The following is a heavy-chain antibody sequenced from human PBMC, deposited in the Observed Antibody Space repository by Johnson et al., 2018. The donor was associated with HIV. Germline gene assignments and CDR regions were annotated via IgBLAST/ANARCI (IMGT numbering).Heavy chain of an antibody. CDR2: IRYDGSNK. CDR3: ARGEGSRWSRGAFDI. V-gene: IGHV3-33*08. Sequence: QEQLVESGGVVVQPGRSLRLSCAASGFMFDEYTMHWVRQAPGKGLEWVAFIRYDGSNKYYADSVKGRFIISRDNSKNTLYLQMNSLRAEDTAVYYGARGEGSRWSRGAFDIWGQGTMVTVSS. CDR1: GFMFDEYT. D-gene: IGHD6-13*01. J-gene: IGHJ3*02.